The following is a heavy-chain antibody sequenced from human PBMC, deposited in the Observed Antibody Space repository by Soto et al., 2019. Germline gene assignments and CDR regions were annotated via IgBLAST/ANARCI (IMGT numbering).Heavy chain of an antibody. V-gene: IGHV5-51*01. CDR2: IYPDDSDT. Sequence: ESLKISCKGSGYIFTNYWIGWVRQMPGKGLEWMGIIYPDDSDTRYSPSFQGQVTILADKSISTAYLQWSSLKASDTAMYYCARRGYCSGDGCHSNAFDIWGQGTMVTVSS. J-gene: IGHJ3*02. CDR3: ARRGYCSGDGCHSNAFDI. D-gene: IGHD2-15*01. CDR1: GYIFTNYW.